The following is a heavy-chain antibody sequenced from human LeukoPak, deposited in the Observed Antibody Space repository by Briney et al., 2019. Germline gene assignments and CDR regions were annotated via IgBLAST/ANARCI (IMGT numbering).Heavy chain of an antibody. Sequence: GGSLRLSCAASGFTVSSNYMSWVRQAPGKGLEWVSVIYSAGSTYYGDSVKGRFTISRDNSKNTLYLQMNSLRAEDTAVYYCAIGIAVAATGAFDIWGQGTMVTVSS. CDR3: AIGIAVAATGAFDI. CDR2: IYSAGST. J-gene: IGHJ3*02. V-gene: IGHV3-53*01. CDR1: GFTVSSNY. D-gene: IGHD6-19*01.